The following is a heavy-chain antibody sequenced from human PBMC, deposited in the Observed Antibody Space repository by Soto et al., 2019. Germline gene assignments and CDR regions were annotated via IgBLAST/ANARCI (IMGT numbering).Heavy chain of an antibody. CDR2: IYQSGVT. CDR3: AREEAVRIERWFDP. J-gene: IGHJ5*02. CDR1: GDSYSISTYS. Sequence: SETLSLTWNMSGDSYSISTYSWSWIRQPPGKALQWIGFIYQSGVTSYNPSLASRVSISLDTSKNQFSLKLSSVTAADTAVYYCAREEAVRIERWFDPWGQGALVTVSS. D-gene: IGHD2-15*01. V-gene: IGHV4-30-2*05.